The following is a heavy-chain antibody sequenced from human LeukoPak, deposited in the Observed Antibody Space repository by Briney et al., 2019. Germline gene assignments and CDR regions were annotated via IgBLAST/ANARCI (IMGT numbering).Heavy chain of an antibody. J-gene: IGHJ4*02. D-gene: IGHD3-10*01. V-gene: IGHV4-34*01. CDR3: ARGGAYYYGSGSYRAFYSFDY. CDR1: GGFFSGYY. Sequence: SETLSLTCAVYGGFFSGYYWSWIRQPPGKGLEWIGEINHSGSTNYNPSLKSRATISVDTSKNQFSLKLSSVTAADTAVYYCARGGAYYYGSGSYRAFYSFDYWGQGTLVTVSS. CDR2: INHSGST.